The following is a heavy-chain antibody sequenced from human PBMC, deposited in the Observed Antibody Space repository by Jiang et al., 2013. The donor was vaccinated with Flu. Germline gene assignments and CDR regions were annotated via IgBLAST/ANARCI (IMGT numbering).Heavy chain of an antibody. D-gene: IGHD3-16*01. CDR1: GYTLPATV. V-gene: IGHV1-18*04. CDR2: SALTMVT. J-gene: IGHJ6*02. CDR3: ARDWAPDYYYYYGMDV. Sequence: EVKKPGASVKVSCKASGYTLPATVSAGCDRPLDKGLSGWDGSALTMVTQTMHRSSRGRVTMTTDTSTSTAYMELRSLRSDDTAVYYCARDWAPDYYYYYGMDVWGQGTTVTVSS.